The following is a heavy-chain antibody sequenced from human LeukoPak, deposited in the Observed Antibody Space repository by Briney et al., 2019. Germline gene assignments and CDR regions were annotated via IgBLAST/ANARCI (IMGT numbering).Heavy chain of an antibody. CDR1: GLTVSSNY. D-gene: IGHD3-10*01. V-gene: IGHV3-53*01. CDR3: ARVYYGSGSLYYYYYYMDV. J-gene: IGHJ6*03. Sequence: GGSLRLSCAASGLTVSSNYMSWVRQAPGKGLEWVSVIYSGGNTYYADSVKGRFAISRDNSKNTLYLQMNSLRAEDTAVYYCARVYYGSGSLYYYYYYMDVWGKGTTVTISS. CDR2: IYSGGNT.